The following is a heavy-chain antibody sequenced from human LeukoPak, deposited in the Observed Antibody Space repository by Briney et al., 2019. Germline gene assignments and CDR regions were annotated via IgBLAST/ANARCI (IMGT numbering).Heavy chain of an antibody. V-gene: IGHV1-24*01. J-gene: IGHJ6*02. CDR2: FDPKDGET. CDR1: GYTLTELS. CDR3: ATVTIRPGYYGMDV. D-gene: IGHD3-3*01. Sequence: ASVTVSCKVSGYTLTELSMHWVRQAPGKGLEWMGGFDPKDGETIYAQKFQGRVTMTEDTSTDTAYMELSSLRSEDTAVYYCATVTIRPGYYGMDVWGQGTTVTVSS.